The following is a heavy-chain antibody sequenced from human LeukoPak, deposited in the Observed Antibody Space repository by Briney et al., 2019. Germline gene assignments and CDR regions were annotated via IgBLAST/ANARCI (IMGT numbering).Heavy chain of an antibody. CDR1: GYTFTSYG. CDR3: ARGHYCTNGVCFPDY. J-gene: IGHJ4*02. CDR2: ISAYNGNT. V-gene: IGHV1-18*01. D-gene: IGHD2-8*01. Sequence: ASVKVSCKASGYTFTSYGISWVRQAPGQGLEWMGWISAYNGNTNYAQKLQGRVTMTTDTSTSTAYMELRCLRSDDTAVYYCARGHYCTNGVCFPDYWGQGTLVTVSS.